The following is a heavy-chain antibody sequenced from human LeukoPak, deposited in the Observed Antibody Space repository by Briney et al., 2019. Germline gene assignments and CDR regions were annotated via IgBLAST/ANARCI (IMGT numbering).Heavy chain of an antibody. V-gene: IGHV3-15*01. J-gene: IGHJ3*02. Sequence: GGSLRLSCAASGFTFSNAWMSWVRQAPGRGLEWVGRIKSKTDGGTTDYAAPVKGRFTISRDDSKNTLYLQMNSLKTEDTAVYYCTTDRAGDAFDIWGQGTMVTVSS. CDR1: GFTFSNAW. CDR2: IKSKTDGGTT. CDR3: TTDRAGDAFDI.